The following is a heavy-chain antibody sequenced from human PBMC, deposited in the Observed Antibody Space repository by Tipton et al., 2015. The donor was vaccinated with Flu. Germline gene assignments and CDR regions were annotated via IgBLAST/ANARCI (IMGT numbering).Heavy chain of an antibody. Sequence: TLSLTCTVSSGSIRSTNYFCAWIRQPPGKRLELIGSIYPTGTTYYNPSLKSRVTISVDTSKRQFSLMLKSVTAADTAVYFCARLSYYDVDLKNFYFDYWGQGALVTVSS. CDR2: IYPTGTT. V-gene: IGHV4-39*01. J-gene: IGHJ4*02. CDR3: ARLSYYDVDLKNFYFDY. CDR1: SGSIRSTNYF. D-gene: IGHD3-10*02.